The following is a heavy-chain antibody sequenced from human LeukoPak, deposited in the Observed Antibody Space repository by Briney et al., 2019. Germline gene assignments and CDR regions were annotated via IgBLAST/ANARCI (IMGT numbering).Heavy chain of an antibody. CDR3: ARGLGYCTSTTCLLPFDY. J-gene: IGHJ4*02. D-gene: IGHD2-2*01. V-gene: IGHV3-53*01. CDR1: GFTVSTYY. CDR2: IYSGGST. Sequence: GGSLRLSCAASGFTVSTYYMTWVRQAPGKVLECVSVIYSGGSTYYADSVKGRFTVSRDNSKNTLYLQMNSLRAEDTAMYYCARGLGYCTSTTCLLPFDYWGEGTLVTVSS.